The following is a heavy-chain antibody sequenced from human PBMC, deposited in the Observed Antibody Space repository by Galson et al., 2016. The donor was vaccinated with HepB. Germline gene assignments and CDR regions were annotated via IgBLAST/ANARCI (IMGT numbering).Heavy chain of an antibody. CDR1: GFSLSTYGRR. J-gene: IGHJ4*02. V-gene: IGHV2-70*04. D-gene: IGHD1-26*01. CDR2: IDWDDDK. Sequence: PALVKPTQTLTLTCTLSGFSLSTYGRRVSWIRQPPGKALEWLARIDWDDDKFYSTSLRTRLTISKAASKNQVVLTMTNMDPVDTATYYCARMGDGVYFDYWGQGTLVTVPS. CDR3: ARMGDGVYFDY.